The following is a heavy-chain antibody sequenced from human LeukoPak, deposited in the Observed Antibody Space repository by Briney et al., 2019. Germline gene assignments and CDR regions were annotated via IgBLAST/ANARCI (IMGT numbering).Heavy chain of an antibody. D-gene: IGHD4-23*01. V-gene: IGHV4-31*03. J-gene: IGHJ6*02. CDR2: IYYSGST. Sequence: PSETLSLTCTVSGGSISSGGYYWSWIRQHPGKGLEWIGYIYYSGSTYYNPSLKSRVTISVDTSKNQFSLKLSSVTAADTAVYYRARDYVGYGMDVWGQGTTVTVSS. CDR1: GGSISSGGYY. CDR3: ARDYVGYGMDV.